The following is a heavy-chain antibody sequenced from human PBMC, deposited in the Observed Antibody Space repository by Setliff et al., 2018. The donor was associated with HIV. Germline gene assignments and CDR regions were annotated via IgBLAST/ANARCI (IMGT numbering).Heavy chain of an antibody. CDR3: VRVTADRTNYYYYMDV. D-gene: IGHD4-17*01. CDR2: IDADNGNT. CDR1: GYTLTSYA. J-gene: IGHJ6*03. Sequence: ASVKVSCKASGYTLTSYAITWVRQAPGQGLEWVGWIDADNGNTNYAQKFRGRVTMTTDTSTNTAYMEVRNLTSDDTAVYYCVRVTADRTNYYYYMDVWDKGTTVTVSS. V-gene: IGHV1-18*01.